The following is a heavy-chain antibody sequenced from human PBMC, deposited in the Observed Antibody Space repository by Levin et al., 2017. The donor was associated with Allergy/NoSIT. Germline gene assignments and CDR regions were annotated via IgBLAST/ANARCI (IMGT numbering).Heavy chain of an antibody. CDR3: AIQIEYSSSDLDY. CDR1: GYTFTGYY. CDR2: INPNSGGT. D-gene: IGHD6-6*01. Sequence: ASVKVSCKASGYTFTGYYMHWVRQAPGQGLEWMGWINPNSGGTNYAQKFQGRVTMTRDTSISTAYMELSRLRSDDTAVYYCAIQIEYSSSDLDYWGQGTLVTVSS. J-gene: IGHJ4*02. V-gene: IGHV1-2*02.